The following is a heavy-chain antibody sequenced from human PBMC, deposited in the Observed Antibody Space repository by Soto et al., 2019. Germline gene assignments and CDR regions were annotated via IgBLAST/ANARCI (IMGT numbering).Heavy chain of an antibody. Sequence: SETLSLTCTVSGASISSGNYYWTWVRQPPGKGLEWIGYIYYSGATYYNPSLKSRLNISIDTSTDQFFLSLTSVTVAESAVYHCARARGGIGVHYYGMGPWGQGTTVTVSS. D-gene: IGHD3-16*02. J-gene: IGHJ6*02. CDR1: GASISSGNYY. CDR2: IYYSGAT. CDR3: ARARGGIGVHYYGMGP. V-gene: IGHV4-30-4*01.